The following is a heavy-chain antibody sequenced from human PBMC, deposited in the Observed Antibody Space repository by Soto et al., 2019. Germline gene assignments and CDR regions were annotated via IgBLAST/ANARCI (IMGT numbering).Heavy chain of an antibody. D-gene: IGHD2-2*02. Sequence: QVQLVQSGAEVKRPGASVKVSCKASGYTFTGYYMHWVRQAPGQGLEWMGWINPNSGGTNYAQKFQGWVTMTRDTSISTAYMELSRLRSDDTVVYYCARDQGQYCSSTSCYIRSDAFDIWGQGTMVTVSS. CDR1: GYTFTGYY. CDR2: INPNSGGT. J-gene: IGHJ3*02. CDR3: ARDQGQYCSSTSCYIRSDAFDI. V-gene: IGHV1-2*04.